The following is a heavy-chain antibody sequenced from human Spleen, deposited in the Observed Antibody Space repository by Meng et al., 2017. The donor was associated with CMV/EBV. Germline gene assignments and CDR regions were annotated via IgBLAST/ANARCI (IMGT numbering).Heavy chain of an antibody. CDR3: AREGSGSFEDY. D-gene: IGHD1-26*01. CDR1: GGSITSYY. V-gene: IGHV4-59*01. CDR2: IYYSGST. Sequence: SETLSLTCTVSGGSITSYYWSWIRQPPGKGLEWIAYIYYSGSTNYNPSLKSRVTISVDTSKNQFSLKLSSVTAADTAVYYCAREGSGSFEDYWGQGTLVTVSS. J-gene: IGHJ4*02.